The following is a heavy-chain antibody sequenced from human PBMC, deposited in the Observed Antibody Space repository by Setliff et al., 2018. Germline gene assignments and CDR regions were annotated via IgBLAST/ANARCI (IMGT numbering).Heavy chain of an antibody. D-gene: IGHD3-3*01. CDR3: AKVNNRFWSGYYPYYYGMDV. Sequence: PGGSLSLSCAASGFTFSSYAMSWVRQAPGKGLEWVSAISGSGVSTYYADSVKGRFTISRDNSKNTLYLQMNSLRAEDTAVYYCAKVNNRFWSGYYPYYYGMDVWGQGTTVTVSS. J-gene: IGHJ6*02. CDR2: ISGSGVST. V-gene: IGHV3-23*01. CDR1: GFTFSSYA.